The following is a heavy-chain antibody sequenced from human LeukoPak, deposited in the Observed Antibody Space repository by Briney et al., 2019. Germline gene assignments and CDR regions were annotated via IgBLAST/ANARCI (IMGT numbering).Heavy chain of an antibody. D-gene: IGHD6-13*01. J-gene: IGHJ5*02. CDR3: AGSSFNWFDP. Sequence: SETLSLTCTVSGGPISSYYWSWIRQPPGKGLEWIGYIYYSGSTNYNPSLKSRVTISVDTSKNQFSLKLSSVTAADTAVYYCAGSSFNWFDPWGQGTLVTVSS. CDR1: GGPISSYY. V-gene: IGHV4-59*01. CDR2: IYYSGST.